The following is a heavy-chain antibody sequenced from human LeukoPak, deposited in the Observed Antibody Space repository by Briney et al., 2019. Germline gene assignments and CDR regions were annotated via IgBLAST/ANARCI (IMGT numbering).Heavy chain of an antibody. CDR1: GFTFSSYA. J-gene: IGHJ6*03. D-gene: IGHD3-16*01. CDR3: AKWAGLSFGPYYMDV. CDR2: ISGSGGST. Sequence: GGSLRLSCAASGFTFSSYAMSWVSQAPGKGLEWVSAISGSGGSTYYADSVKGRFTISRDNSKNTLYLQMNSLRAEDTAVYYCAKWAGLSFGPYYMDVWGKGTTVTVPS. V-gene: IGHV3-23*01.